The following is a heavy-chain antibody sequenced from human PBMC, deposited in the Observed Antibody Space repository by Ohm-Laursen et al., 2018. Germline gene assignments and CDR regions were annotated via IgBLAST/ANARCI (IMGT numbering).Heavy chain of an antibody. V-gene: IGHV3-53*01. CDR1: GFTFTNYA. CDR2: VYTDGDT. J-gene: IGHJ4*02. Sequence: SLRLSCAASGFTFTNYAMSWVRRAPGRGLEWVSDVYTDGDTYYADAVKGRFTLSRDNSKNTLYLQMNSLRADDTAMYYCARRHTNSFLAYWGQGTLVTVSS. CDR3: ARRHTNSFLAY. D-gene: IGHD6-13*01.